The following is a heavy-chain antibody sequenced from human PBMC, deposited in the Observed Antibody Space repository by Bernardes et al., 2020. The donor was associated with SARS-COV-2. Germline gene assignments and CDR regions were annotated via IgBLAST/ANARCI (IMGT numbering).Heavy chain of an antibody. J-gene: IGHJ4*02. CDR1: GGSFSGYY. CDR2: VHDTGRT. V-gene: IGHV4-34*01. D-gene: IGHD6-19*01. CDR3: ARKARVPGSTARRPNYFDS. Sequence: SETLSLTCAVYGGSFSGYYWTWIRQPPGKDLEWIGEVHDTGRTTYNPSLKSRVTISVDTSKNQFSLKVSSVTAADTAVYYCARKARVPGSTARRPNYFDSWGRGILVTVSS.